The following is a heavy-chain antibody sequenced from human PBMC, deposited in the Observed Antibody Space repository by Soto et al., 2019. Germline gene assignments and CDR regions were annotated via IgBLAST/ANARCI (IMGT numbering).Heavy chain of an antibody. CDR1: GYTLTELS. CDR3: ATLPRVEMANDAFDI. J-gene: IGHJ3*02. CDR2: FDPEDGET. V-gene: IGHV1-24*01. Sequence: QVQLVQSGAEVKKPGASVKVSCKVSGYTLTELSMHWVRQAPGKGLEWMGGFDPEDGETIYGQKFQGRVTMTEDTSTDTAYMGLSSLRSDDTAVYYCATLPRVEMANDAFDIWGQGTMVTVSS. D-gene: IGHD5-12*01.